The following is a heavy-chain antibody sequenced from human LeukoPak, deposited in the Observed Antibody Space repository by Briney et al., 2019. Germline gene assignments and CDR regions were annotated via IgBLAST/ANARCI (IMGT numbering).Heavy chain of an antibody. CDR1: GFSFSSYG. J-gene: IGHJ6*03. D-gene: IGHD3-10*01. Sequence: GGSLRLSCAGSGFSFSSYGMHWVRQAPGKGLEWMAFIRSDGSNKYYADSVKGRFTISRDNSKNTLYLQMNSLRAEDTAVYYCARSPLWFGPYMDVWGKGTTVTISS. V-gene: IGHV3-30*02. CDR3: ARSPLWFGPYMDV. CDR2: IRSDGSNK.